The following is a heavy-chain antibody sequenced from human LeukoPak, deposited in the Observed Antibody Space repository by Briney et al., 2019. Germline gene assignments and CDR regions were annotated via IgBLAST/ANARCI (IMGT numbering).Heavy chain of an antibody. Sequence: GGSLRLSCAASGFTFSSYAMGWVRQAPGEGLEWVSAISGSGGSTYYADSVKGRFTISRDNSKNPLYLQMNSLRAEDTAVYYCARSPKLERGVYYYGMDVWGQGTTVTVSS. CDR3: ARSPKLERGVYYYGMDV. CDR2: ISGSGGST. J-gene: IGHJ6*02. V-gene: IGHV3-23*01. D-gene: IGHD5-24*01. CDR1: GFTFSSYA.